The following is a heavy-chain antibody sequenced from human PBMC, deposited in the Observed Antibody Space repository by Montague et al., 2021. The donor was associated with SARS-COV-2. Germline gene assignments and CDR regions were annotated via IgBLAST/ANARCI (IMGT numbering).Heavy chain of an antibody. D-gene: IGHD5-12*01. V-gene: IGHV3-11*05. J-gene: IGHJ6*02. Sequence: SLRLSCAASGFPFSDNYMSWIRQAPGKGLEWVSYISSSSRDIKYADSVKGRFTISRDNVESSLYLQTNSLRGEDTAVYYCARERRVVATGSHYGMDVWGPGTTVIVSS. CDR3: ARERRVVATGSHYGMDV. CDR1: GFPFSDNY. CDR2: ISSSSRDI.